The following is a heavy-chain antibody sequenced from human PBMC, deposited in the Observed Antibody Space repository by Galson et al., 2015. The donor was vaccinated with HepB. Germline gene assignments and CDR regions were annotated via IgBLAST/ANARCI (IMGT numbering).Heavy chain of an antibody. V-gene: IGHV3-33*01. D-gene: IGHD6-19*01. CDR1: GFSFRSYG. Sequence: SLRLSCAASGFSFRSYGMHWVRQAPGKGLEWVAVTWYDGSNKYYADSVKGRFTISRDNSKNTLYLQMNSLRAEDTAVYYCATLRGDSSGWYYFDYWGQGTLVTVSS. CDR2: TWYDGSNK. J-gene: IGHJ4*02. CDR3: ATLRGDSSGWYYFDY.